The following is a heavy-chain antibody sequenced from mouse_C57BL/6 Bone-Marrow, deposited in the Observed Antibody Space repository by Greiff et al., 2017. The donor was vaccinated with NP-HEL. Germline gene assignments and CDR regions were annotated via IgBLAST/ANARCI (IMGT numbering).Heavy chain of an antibody. J-gene: IGHJ4*01. Sequence: QVQLQQPGAELVKPGASVKLSCKASGYTFTSYWMHWVKQRPGRGLEWIGRIAPNSGGTKYNEKFKSKATLTVDKPSSTAYMQLSSLTSEDSAVYYCARGTYYYAMDYWGQGTSVTVSA. V-gene: IGHV1-72*01. CDR2: IAPNSGGT. D-gene: IGHD3-3*01. CDR1: GYTFTSYW. CDR3: ARGTYYYAMDY.